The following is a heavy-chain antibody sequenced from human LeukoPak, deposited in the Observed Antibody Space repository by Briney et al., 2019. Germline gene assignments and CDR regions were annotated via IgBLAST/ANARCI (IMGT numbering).Heavy chain of an antibody. J-gene: IGHJ2*01. CDR1: AYTFTGHY. D-gene: IGHD3-10*01. V-gene: IGHV1-69*04. Sequence: ASVTVSCKASAYTFTGHYLHWVRQAPAQGLEWMGRIIPSRDMTEYAQKFRGRVTITADKPTSTAYMELSSLRSEDTAVYYCARDPQFGNPTRDWYFDLWGRGTLVTVSS. CDR2: IIPSRDMT. CDR3: ARDPQFGNPTRDWYFDL.